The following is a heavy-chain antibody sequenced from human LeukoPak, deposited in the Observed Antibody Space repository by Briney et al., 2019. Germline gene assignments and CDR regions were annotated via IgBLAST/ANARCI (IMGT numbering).Heavy chain of an antibody. CDR1: GYTFNTYA. CDR2: INAGNGNT. J-gene: IGHJ4*02. Sequence: ASVKVSCKASGYTFNTYAMHWVRQAPGQSLEWMGWINAGNGNTKYSQKFQGRVTITRDTSASTAYMELSSLRSEDTAVYYCARDMSSGWSFDYWGQGTLVTVSS. D-gene: IGHD6-19*01. CDR3: ARDMSSGWSFDY. V-gene: IGHV1-3*01.